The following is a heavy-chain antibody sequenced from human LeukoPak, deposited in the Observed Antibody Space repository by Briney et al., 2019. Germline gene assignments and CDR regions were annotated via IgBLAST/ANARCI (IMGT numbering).Heavy chain of an antibody. CDR3: ARGAEGGFNQGWWFDP. V-gene: IGHV3-64*01. Sequence: GGSLRLSCTASGFTFSTYAMQWVRQAPGKGLEYVSAISSNGGSTYYANSVKGRFTISRDNSKNTLYLQMGSLRPEDMAVYYCARGAEGGFNQGWWFDPWGQGTLVTVSS. CDR1: GFTFSTYA. J-gene: IGHJ5*02. CDR2: ISSNGGST. D-gene: IGHD5-24*01.